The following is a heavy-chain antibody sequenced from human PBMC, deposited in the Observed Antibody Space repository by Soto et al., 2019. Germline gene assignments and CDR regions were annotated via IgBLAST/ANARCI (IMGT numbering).Heavy chain of an antibody. J-gene: IGHJ6*03. V-gene: IGHV4-34*01. Sequence: SETLSLTCAVYGGSFSGYYWSWIRQPPGKGLEWIGEINHSGSTNYNPSLKSRVTISVDTSKNQFSLKLSSVTAADTAVYYCARGYGSGSYYYYYMDVWGKGTTVTVFS. CDR2: INHSGST. CDR3: ARGYGSGSYYYYYMDV. D-gene: IGHD3-10*01. CDR1: GGSFSGYY.